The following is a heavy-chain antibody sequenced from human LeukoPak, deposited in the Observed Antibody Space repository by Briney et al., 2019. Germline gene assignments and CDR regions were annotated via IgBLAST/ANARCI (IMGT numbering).Heavy chain of an antibody. Sequence: GASVKVSCKASGYTFTSYGISWVRPAPGQGLEWMGWISAYNGNTNYAQKLQGRVTMTTDTSTSTAYMELRSLRSDDTAVYYCGRGKKFVVVTPLFWFDPWGQGTLVTVSS. CDR3: GRGKKFVVVTPLFWFDP. CDR2: ISAYNGNT. J-gene: IGHJ5*02. V-gene: IGHV1-18*01. D-gene: IGHD2-21*02. CDR1: GYTFTSYG.